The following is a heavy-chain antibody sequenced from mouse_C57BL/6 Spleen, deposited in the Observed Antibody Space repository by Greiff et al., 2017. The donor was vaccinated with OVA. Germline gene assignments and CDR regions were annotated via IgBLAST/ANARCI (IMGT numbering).Heavy chain of an antibody. V-gene: IGHV1-64*01. CDR3: ARFYYGSSPWFAY. CDR1: GYTFTSYW. CDR2: IHPNSGST. D-gene: IGHD1-1*01. Sequence: VQLQQPGAELVKPGASVKLSCTASGYTFTSYWMPWVKQRPGQGLEWIGMIHPNSGSTNYNEKFKSKATLTVDKSSSTAYMQLSSLTSEDSAVYYCARFYYGSSPWFAYWGQGTLVTVSA. J-gene: IGHJ3*01.